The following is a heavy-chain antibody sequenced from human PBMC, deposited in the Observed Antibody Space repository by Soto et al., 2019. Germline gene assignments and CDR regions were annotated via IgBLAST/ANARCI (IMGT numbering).Heavy chain of an antibody. CDR3: ARVRNENYYGMDV. D-gene: IGHD1-1*01. CDR1: GFTFSTYW. Sequence: EVQLVESGGGLVQPGGSLRLSCADSGFTFSTYWMSWVRQAPGKGLEWVANIKQDETEKYYVDSVKGRFAIARDNGKSTLYLQMNSLRAEDTAVYYCARVRNENYYGMDVWGQGTTVTVS. V-gene: IGHV3-7*05. CDR2: IKQDETEK. J-gene: IGHJ6*02.